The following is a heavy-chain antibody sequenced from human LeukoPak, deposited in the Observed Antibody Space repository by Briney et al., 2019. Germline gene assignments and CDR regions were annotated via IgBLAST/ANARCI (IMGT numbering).Heavy chain of an antibody. CDR2: INPNSGGT. CDR1: GYIFTGYY. V-gene: IGHV1-2*04. CDR3: ARGEKWLANYFDY. Sequence: ASVKVSCKASGYIFTGYYKHWVRQAPGQGLEWMGWINPNSGGTNYAQKFQGWVTMTRDTSISTAYMELSRLRSDDTALYYCARGEKWLANYFDYWGQGALVTVSS. D-gene: IGHD6-19*01. J-gene: IGHJ4*02.